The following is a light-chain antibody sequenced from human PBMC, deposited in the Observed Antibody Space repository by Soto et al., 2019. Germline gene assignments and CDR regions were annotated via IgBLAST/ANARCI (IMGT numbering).Light chain of an antibody. CDR2: DVS. J-gene: IGLJ1*01. Sequence: QSALTQPASVSGSPGQSITISCTGTSSDVGGYNYVSWYQQHRGKAPKLMIYDVSNRPSGVSNRFSGSKSGNTASLTISGLQAEDEADYYCSSYTSSTTSSFGTGTKLTVL. CDR3: SSYTSSTTSS. V-gene: IGLV2-14*03. CDR1: SSDVGGYNY.